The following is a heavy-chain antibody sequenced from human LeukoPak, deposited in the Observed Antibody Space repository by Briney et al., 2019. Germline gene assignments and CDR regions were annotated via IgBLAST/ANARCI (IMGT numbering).Heavy chain of an antibody. CDR2: ISSKSSYI. J-gene: IGHJ4*02. CDR3: TRQYYDIWGGYFTADYYFDY. CDR1: GFTFSSYG. D-gene: IGHD3-3*01. Sequence: GGSLRLSCAASGFTFSSYGMNWVRQAPGKGLEWVSSISSKSSYIYYADSVKGRFTISRDNAKNSLYLEVNSLRAEDTAVYYCTRQYYDIWGGYFTADYYFDYWGQGTLVTVSS. V-gene: IGHV3-21*01.